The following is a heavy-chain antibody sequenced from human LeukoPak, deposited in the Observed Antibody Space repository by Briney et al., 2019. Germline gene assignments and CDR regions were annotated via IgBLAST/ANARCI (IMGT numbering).Heavy chain of an antibody. CDR3: ARDPRIFLEWFTGGVDY. Sequence: GGSLRLSCVASGFTFSNYWMSWVRQAPGKGLEWVANIKKDGSETYYVDSVKGRFTISRDNAKNSLYLQMNSLRADDTAVYYCARDPRIFLEWFTGGVDYWGQGTLVTVSS. V-gene: IGHV3-7*05. D-gene: IGHD3-3*01. CDR1: GFTFSNYW. J-gene: IGHJ4*02. CDR2: IKKDGSET.